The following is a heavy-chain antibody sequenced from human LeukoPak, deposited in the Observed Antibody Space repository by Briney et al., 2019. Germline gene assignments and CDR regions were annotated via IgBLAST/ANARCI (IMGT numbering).Heavy chain of an antibody. V-gene: IGHV3-9*01. D-gene: IGHD3-3*01. CDR1: GFTFDDYA. CDR2: ISWNSGSI. Sequence: GGSLRLSCAASGFTFDDYAMHWVRQAPGKGLEWVSGISWNSGSIGYADSVKGRFTISRDNAKNSLYLQMNSLRAEDTALYYCAKGRKFTLFGGGAFDIWGQGTMVTVSS. J-gene: IGHJ3*02. CDR3: AKGRKFTLFGGGAFDI.